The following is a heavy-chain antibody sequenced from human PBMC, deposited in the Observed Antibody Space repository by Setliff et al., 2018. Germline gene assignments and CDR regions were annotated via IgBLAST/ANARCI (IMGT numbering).Heavy chain of an antibody. CDR2: TIPNFGTT. D-gene: IGHD5-18*01. CDR3: AREGVDTRSSTDYRYYMDL. Sequence: GASVKVSCKASGGTFSSYGISWVRQAPGQGLEWLGGTIPNFGTTHYAKEFQGRVTIITDESTSTAYVELSSLRFEDTAVYYCAREGVDTRSSTDYRYYMDLWGKGTTVTVSS. V-gene: IGHV1-69*05. J-gene: IGHJ6*03. CDR1: GGTFSSYG.